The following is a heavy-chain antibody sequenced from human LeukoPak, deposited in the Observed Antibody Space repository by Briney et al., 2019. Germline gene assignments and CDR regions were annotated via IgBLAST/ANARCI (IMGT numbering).Heavy chain of an antibody. V-gene: IGHV3-66*01. J-gene: IGHJ3*02. CDR3: AKGVSAAADDAFDI. Sequence: GGSLRLSCAASGFTVSNNYMSWVRQAPGKGLEWVSVIYSGGGTYYADSVKGRFTISRDNSKNTLYLQMNSLRAEDTAVYYCAKGVSAAADDAFDIWGQGTMVTVSS. D-gene: IGHD6-13*01. CDR1: GFTVSNNY. CDR2: IYSGGGT.